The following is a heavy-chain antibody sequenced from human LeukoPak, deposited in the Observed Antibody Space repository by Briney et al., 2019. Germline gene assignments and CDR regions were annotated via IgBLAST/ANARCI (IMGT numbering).Heavy chain of an antibody. CDR3: ARDDDFLYYMDV. CDR1: GFTFSSYA. D-gene: IGHD3-3*01. V-gene: IGHV3-30*04. Sequence: PGGSLRLSCAASGFTFSSYAMHWVRQAPGKGLEWVAVISYDGSNKYYADSVKGRFTISRDNSKNTLYLQMNSLRAEDTAVYYCARDDDFLYYMDVWGKGTTVTVSS. CDR2: ISYDGSNK. J-gene: IGHJ6*03.